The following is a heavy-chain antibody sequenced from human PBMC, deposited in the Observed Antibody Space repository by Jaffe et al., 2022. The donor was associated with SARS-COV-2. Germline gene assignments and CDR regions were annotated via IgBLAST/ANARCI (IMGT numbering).Heavy chain of an antibody. V-gene: IGHV3-48*02. CDR3: ARLGGDFWSGNYYFDY. CDR1: GFTFSSYS. J-gene: IGHJ4*02. CDR2: ISSSSSTI. D-gene: IGHD3-3*01. Sequence: EVQLVESGGGLVQPGGSLRLSCAASGFTFSSYSMNWVRQAPGKGLEWVSYISSSSSTIYYADSVKGRFTISRDNAKNSLYLQMNSLRDEDTAVYYCARLGGDFWSGNYYFDYWGQGTLVTVSS.